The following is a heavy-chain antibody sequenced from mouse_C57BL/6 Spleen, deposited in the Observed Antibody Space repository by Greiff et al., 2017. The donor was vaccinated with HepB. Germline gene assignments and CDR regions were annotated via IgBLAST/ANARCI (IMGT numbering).Heavy chain of an antibody. CDR2: IYPGGGYT. Sequence: VQLVESGAELVRPGTSVKMSCKASGYTFTNYWIGWAKQRPGHGLEWIGDIYPGGGYTNYNEKFKGKATLTADKSSSTAYMQFSSLTSEDSAIYYCARGLYDYDGYYFDYWGQGTTLTVSS. CDR1: GYTFTNYW. V-gene: IGHV1-63*01. CDR3: ARGLYDYDGYYFDY. D-gene: IGHD2-4*01. J-gene: IGHJ2*01.